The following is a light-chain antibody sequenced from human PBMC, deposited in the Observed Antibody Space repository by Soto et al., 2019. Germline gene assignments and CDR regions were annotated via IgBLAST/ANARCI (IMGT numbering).Light chain of an antibody. CDR1: NSHVGGYNY. V-gene: IGLV2-8*01. Sequence: ICRAPANSHVGGYNYVSWYQQHPGKAPKLMIYEVSERPSGVPDRFSGSKSSNTASLTVSGLQAEDEADYYCSSYAGSNNFVFGTGTKVTVL. CDR3: SSYAGSNNFV. J-gene: IGLJ1*01. CDR2: EVS.